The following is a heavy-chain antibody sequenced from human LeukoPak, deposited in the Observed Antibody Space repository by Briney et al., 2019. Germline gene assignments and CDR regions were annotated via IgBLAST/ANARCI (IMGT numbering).Heavy chain of an antibody. CDR2: ISWNSGSI. J-gene: IGHJ4*02. D-gene: IGHD3-10*01. CDR3: AKDINYYGSGWGYFDY. Sequence: GGSLRLSCAASGFTFDDYAMHWVRQAPGKGLEWVSGISWNSGSIGYADSVRGRFTISRDNAKNSLYLQMNSLRAEDTALYYCAKDINYYGSGWGYFDYWGQGTLVTVSS. CDR1: GFTFDDYA. V-gene: IGHV3-9*01.